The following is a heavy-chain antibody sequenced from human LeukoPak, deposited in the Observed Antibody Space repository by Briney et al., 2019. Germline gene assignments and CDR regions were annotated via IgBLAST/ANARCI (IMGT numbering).Heavy chain of an antibody. V-gene: IGHV3-11*01. CDR2: ISSSGSTI. CDR1: GFTFSDYY. CDR3: ARSLYYYDSSGYPPIAFDI. J-gene: IGHJ3*02. Sequence: PGGSLRLSCAASGFTFSDYYMSWIRQAPGKGLEWVSYISSSGSTIYYADSVKGRFTISRDNAKNSLYLQMNSLRAEDTAVYYCARSLYYYDSSGYPPIAFDIWGQGTMVTVPS. D-gene: IGHD3-22*01.